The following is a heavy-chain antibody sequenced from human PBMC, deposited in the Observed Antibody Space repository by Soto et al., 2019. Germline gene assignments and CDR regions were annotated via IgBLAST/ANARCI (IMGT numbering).Heavy chain of an antibody. CDR1: GYTFNTYV. CDR2: INAGNGNT. D-gene: IGHD4-17*01. Sequence: QVQLVQSGAEVKKPGASVKVSCKASGYTFNTYVMHWVRQAPGERLEGMGWINAGNGNTKYSQKFQGRLTITRDTFANMAYMELNSLISEDTTVYSCARGHLTTGNGAYDYYSYGMDVWGHGTTVTVSS. CDR3: ARGHLTTGNGAYDYYSYGMDV. J-gene: IGHJ6*02. V-gene: IGHV1-3*01.